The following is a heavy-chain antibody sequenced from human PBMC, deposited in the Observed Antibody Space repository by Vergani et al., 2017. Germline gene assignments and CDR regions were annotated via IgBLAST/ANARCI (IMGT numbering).Heavy chain of an antibody. D-gene: IGHD3-10*01. CDR2: INHSGST. J-gene: IGHJ6*02. CDR3: ARGGYYYGPGSYPAHYRRYYYGMDV. CDR1: GRSFSGYY. V-gene: IGHV4-34*01. Sequence: QVQLQQWGAGLLKPSETLSLTCAVYGRSFSGYYWSWIRQPPGKGLEWIGEINHSGSTNYNPSLKSRVTISVDTSKNQFSLKLSSVTAADTAVYYCARGGYYYGPGSYPAHYRRYYYGMDVWGQGTTVTVSS.